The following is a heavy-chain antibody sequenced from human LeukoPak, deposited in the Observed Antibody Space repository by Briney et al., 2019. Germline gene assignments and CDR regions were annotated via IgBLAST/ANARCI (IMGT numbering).Heavy chain of an antibody. J-gene: IGHJ6*03. V-gene: IGHV1-2*02. Sequence: ASVKVSCKASGYTFTGYCMHWVRQAPGQGLEWMGWINPNSGGTNYAQKFQGRVTMTRDTSISTAYMELSRLRSDDTAVYYCARDLLSTTGTTNYYYYMDVWGKGTTVTVSS. D-gene: IGHD1-1*01. CDR3: ARDLLSTTGTTNYYYYMDV. CDR2: INPNSGGT. CDR1: GYTFTGYC.